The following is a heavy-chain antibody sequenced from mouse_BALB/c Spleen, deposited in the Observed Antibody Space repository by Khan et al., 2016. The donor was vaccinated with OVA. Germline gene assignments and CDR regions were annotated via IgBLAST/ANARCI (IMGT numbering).Heavy chain of an antibody. V-gene: IGHV1S81*02. D-gene: IGHD1-1*01. J-gene: IGHJ2*01. CDR2: TNPTNGRT. CDR1: GYTFTSYW. Sequence: VQLQESGAELVKAGASVKMSCKASGYTFTSYWMHWVKQRLGQGLEWFAETNPTNGRTYYNEKFKSKATLTVDKSSSTAYMLLSSPTFEDSAVYYCARIKKIVATYFDYWGQGTTLTVSS. CDR3: ARIKKIVATYFDY.